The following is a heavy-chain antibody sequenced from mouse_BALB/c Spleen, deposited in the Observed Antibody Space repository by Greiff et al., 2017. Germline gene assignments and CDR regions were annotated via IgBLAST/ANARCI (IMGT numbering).Heavy chain of an antibody. CDR2: INPSTGYT. Sequence: SGAELAKPGASVKMSCKASGYTFTSYWMHWVKQRPGQGLEWIGYINPSTGYTEYNQKFKDKATLTADKSSSTAYMQLSSLTSEDSAVYYCARSGVYYDYDGAMDYWGQGTSGTVSS. J-gene: IGHJ4*01. CDR1: GYTFTSYW. V-gene: IGHV1-7*01. CDR3: ARSGVYYDYDGAMDY. D-gene: IGHD2-4*01.